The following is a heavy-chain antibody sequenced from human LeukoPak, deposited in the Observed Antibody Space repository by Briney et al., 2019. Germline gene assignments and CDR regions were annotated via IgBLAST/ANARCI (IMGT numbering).Heavy chain of an antibody. D-gene: IGHD1-26*01. CDR1: GGSFSGYY. CDR2: INHSGST. J-gene: IGHJ5*02. CDR3: ARDPDSSYEWGPFDP. V-gene: IGHV4-34*01. Sequence: PSETLSLTCAVYGGSFSGYYWSWIRQPPGKGLEWIGEINHSGSTNYNPSLKSRVTISVDTSKNQFSLHLNSVTPEDTAVYYCARDPDSSYEWGPFDPWGQGILVTVSS.